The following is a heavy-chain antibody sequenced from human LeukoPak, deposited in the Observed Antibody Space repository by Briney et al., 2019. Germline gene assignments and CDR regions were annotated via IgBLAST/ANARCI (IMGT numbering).Heavy chain of an antibody. Sequence: SETLSLTCTVSGGSISSSSYYWGWIRQPPGKGLEWIGRIYYSGSTYYNPSLKSRVTISVDTSKNQFSLKMSSVTAADTAVYYCASKPGIAVAGIGYWGQGTLVTVSS. CDR3: ASKPGIAVAGIGY. CDR1: GGSISSSSYY. CDR2: IYYSGST. D-gene: IGHD6-19*01. J-gene: IGHJ4*02. V-gene: IGHV4-39*07.